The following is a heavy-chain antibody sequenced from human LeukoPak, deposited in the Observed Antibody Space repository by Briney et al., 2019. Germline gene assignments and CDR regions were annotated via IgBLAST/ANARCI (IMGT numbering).Heavy chain of an antibody. J-gene: IGHJ4*02. Sequence: GGSLGLSCAASGFTFSTASLHWVRQAPGRGLEWVSAFDTGFGTYYPDSLKGRFTISRDNSKNTLFLQMNSLRAEDTAVYYCARSSGRWSLDYWGQGTLVTVSS. D-gene: IGHD6-19*01. CDR1: GFTFSTAS. CDR2: FDTGFGT. V-gene: IGHV3-23*01. CDR3: ARSSGRWSLDY.